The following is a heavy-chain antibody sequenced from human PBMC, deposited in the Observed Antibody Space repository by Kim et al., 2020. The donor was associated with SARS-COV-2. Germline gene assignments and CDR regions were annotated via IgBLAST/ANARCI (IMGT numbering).Heavy chain of an antibody. D-gene: IGHD3-10*01. Sequence: RFTISRDNSKNTLYLQMNSLRAEDTAVYYCARDGSYYYGTGSAIKEYYFDYWGQGTLVTVSS. V-gene: IGHV3-30*01. J-gene: IGHJ4*02. CDR3: ARDGSYYYGTGSAIKEYYFDY.